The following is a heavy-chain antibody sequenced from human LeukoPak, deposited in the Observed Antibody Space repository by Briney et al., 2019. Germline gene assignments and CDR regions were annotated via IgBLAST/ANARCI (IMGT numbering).Heavy chain of an antibody. CDR1: GFIFRNNA. V-gene: IGHV3-23*01. Sequence: GGPLRVSCAGPGFIFRNNAMSWVGQAPGKGWQWVSEITGGGSSTFHADFVKGRFVISRDNSKNTLYLHMHSLRDEDTAIYYCAKGNRGNDSTYWGQGTLVTVSS. CDR2: ITGGGSST. D-gene: IGHD3-22*01. CDR3: AKGNRGNDSTY. J-gene: IGHJ4*02.